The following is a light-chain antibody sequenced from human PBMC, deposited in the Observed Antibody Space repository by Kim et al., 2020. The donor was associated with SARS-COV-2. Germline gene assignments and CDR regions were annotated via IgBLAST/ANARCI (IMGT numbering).Light chain of an antibody. CDR3: NSRDNSGNHWV. V-gene: IGLV3-19*01. Sequence: ALVTTVRITCQGDSLRSYYASWYQQKPGQAPVLVIYGRNNRPSGIPDRFSGSSSGNTASLTITGAQAEDEADYYCNSRDNSGNHWVFGGGTKLTVL. J-gene: IGLJ3*02. CDR2: GRN. CDR1: SLRSYY.